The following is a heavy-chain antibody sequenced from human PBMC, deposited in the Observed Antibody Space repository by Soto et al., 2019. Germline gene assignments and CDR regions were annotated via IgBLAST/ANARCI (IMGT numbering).Heavy chain of an antibody. CDR1: GFNFRSYA. J-gene: IGHJ4*02. Sequence: GGSLRLSCTASGFNFRSYARSWVRQAPGKGLEWVALITYTGDSKYYADSVKGRFTISRDNSMNTLYLQMNSLRAEDTAVYYCARDRGYDSSGYYFMWGQGTLVTVSS. V-gene: IGHV3-30*04. D-gene: IGHD3-22*01. CDR2: ITYTGDSK. CDR3: ARDRGYDSSGYYFM.